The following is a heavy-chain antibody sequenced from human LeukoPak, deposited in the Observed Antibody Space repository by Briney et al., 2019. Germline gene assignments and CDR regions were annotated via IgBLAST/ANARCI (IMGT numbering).Heavy chain of an antibody. D-gene: IGHD5-18*01. J-gene: IGHJ4*02. Sequence: SGPTLVKPTQTLTLTCTFSGFSLSTSGVGVGWIRQPPGKALEWLALIYWDDDKRYSPSLKSRLTITKDTSKNQVVLTMTNMDPVDTATYYCAHISVDTAMVPTDYFDYWGQGTLVTVSS. CDR1: GFSLSTSGVG. CDR2: IYWDDDK. CDR3: AHISVDTAMVPTDYFDY. V-gene: IGHV2-5*02.